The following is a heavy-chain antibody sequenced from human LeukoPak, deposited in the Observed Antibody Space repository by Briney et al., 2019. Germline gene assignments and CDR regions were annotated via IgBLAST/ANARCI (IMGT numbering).Heavy chain of an antibody. D-gene: IGHD2-15*01. CDR3: AKDNGGNGGSWYSPVDF. CDR2: IYSGGST. CDR1: GFTVSSNY. Sequence: GGSLRLSCAASGFTVSSNYMSWVRQAPGKGLEWVSVIYSGGSTYYADSVKGGFTISRDNSKNTLYLQMNSLRAEEAAIYYCAKDNGGNGGSWYSPVDFWGQGTLVTVSS. V-gene: IGHV3-53*01. J-gene: IGHJ4*02.